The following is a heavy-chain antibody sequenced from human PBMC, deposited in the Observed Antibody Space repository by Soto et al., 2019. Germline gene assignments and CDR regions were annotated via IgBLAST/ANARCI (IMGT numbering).Heavy chain of an antibody. CDR1: GFSLSTRGVG. J-gene: IGHJ1*01. D-gene: IGHD2-21*01. V-gene: IGHV2-5*02. CDR3: AHRQYCGGDCSGYFQH. Sequence: QITLKESGPPLVKPTQTLTLTCSFSGFSLSTRGVGVGWIRQPPGKALEWLAVIYWDDDKRYSPSLKSRLTITKETSKNQVVLAMTNMDPVDTATYYCAHRQYCGGDCSGYFQHWGQGTLVTDSS. CDR2: IYWDDDK.